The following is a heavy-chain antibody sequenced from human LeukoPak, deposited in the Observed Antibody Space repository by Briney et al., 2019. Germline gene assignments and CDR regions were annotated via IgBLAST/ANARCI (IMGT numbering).Heavy chain of an antibody. J-gene: IGHJ3*02. D-gene: IGHD1-1*01. CDR2: INPNSGGT. CDR3: ARAPRNDVAAFDI. Sequence: ASVTVSCKASGYTFTGYYMHWVRQAPGQGLEWMGWINPNSGGTNYAQKFQGRVTMTRDTSISTAYMELSRLRSDDTAVYYCARAPRNDVAAFDIWGQGTMVTVSS. CDR1: GYTFTGYY. V-gene: IGHV1-2*02.